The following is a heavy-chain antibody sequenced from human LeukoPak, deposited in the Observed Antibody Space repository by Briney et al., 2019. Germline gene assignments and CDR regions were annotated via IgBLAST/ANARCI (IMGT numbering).Heavy chain of an antibody. V-gene: IGHV4-34*01. Sequence: PSETLSLTCAVYGASFNDYCWSWIRHSPTKGLEWIGEVNHSGSAKYNPSLKSRVTISADKSKNQFFLRLSPVAAADSGVYYCARERASNNHDNWFDPWGQGTLVTVSS. CDR3: ARERASNNHDNWFDP. CDR1: GASFNDYC. J-gene: IGHJ5*02. CDR2: VNHSGSA. D-gene: IGHD1/OR15-1a*01.